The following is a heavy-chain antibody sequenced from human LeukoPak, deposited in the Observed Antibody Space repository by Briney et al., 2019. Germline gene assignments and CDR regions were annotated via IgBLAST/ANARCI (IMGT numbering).Heavy chain of an antibody. D-gene: IGHD3-22*01. CDR2: IYPGDSDT. J-gene: IGHJ4*02. CDR1: GYSFTSYW. Sequence: GESLKISCKGSGYSFTSYWIGWVRQMTGKDLEWMGIIYPGDSDTRYSPSFQGQVTISADKSISTAYLQWSSLKASDTAMYYCARVYYFDSGGYYFDYWGQGTLVTVSS. V-gene: IGHV5-51*01. CDR3: ARVYYFDSGGYYFDY.